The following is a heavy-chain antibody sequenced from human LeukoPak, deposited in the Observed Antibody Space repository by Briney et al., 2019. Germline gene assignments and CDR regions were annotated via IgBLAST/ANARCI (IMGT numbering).Heavy chain of an antibody. D-gene: IGHD1-26*01. CDR2: IYSGGTT. J-gene: IGHJ4*02. CDR3: AKVASGSYYNWPFDY. V-gene: IGHV3-53*01. Sequence: GGSLRLSCAVSGFTVSGNYMSWVRQAPGKGLEWVSLIYSGGTTYYADSVKGRFTISRDNSKNTLYLQMNSLRAEDTAVYYCAKVASGSYYNWPFDYWGQGTLVTVSS. CDR1: GFTVSGNY.